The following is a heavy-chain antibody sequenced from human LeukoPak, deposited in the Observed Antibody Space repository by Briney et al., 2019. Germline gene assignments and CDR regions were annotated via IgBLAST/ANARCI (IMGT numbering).Heavy chain of an antibody. V-gene: IGHV1-8*03. J-gene: IGHJ5*02. CDR3: AREQRRWFDP. CDR1: GYTFTSYE. Sequence: ASVKVSCKASGYTFTSYEINWVRQATGQGLEWMGWMNPNSGNTGYAQKFQGRVTITRNTSISITYMELSSLRSEDTAVYYCAREQRRWFDPWGQGTLVTLSS. CDR2: MNPNSGNT.